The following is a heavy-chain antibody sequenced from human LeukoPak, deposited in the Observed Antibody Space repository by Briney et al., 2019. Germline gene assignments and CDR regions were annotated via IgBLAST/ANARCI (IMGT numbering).Heavy chain of an antibody. D-gene: IGHD1-26*01. CDR3: ARGSRGSYFQDY. CDR1: GDSISSSNSY. CDR2: MWFGATT. J-gene: IGHJ4*02. Sequence: SETLSLTCTVSGDSISSSNSYWDWIRQPPGKGLEWIGSMWFGATTSYDPSLKSRVTISVDPSKNQFSLKLSSVTAADTALYYCARGSRGSYFQDYWGQGTLVTVSS. V-gene: IGHV4-39*07.